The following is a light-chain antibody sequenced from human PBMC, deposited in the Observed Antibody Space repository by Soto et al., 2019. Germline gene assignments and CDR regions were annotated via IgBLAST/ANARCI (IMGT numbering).Light chain of an antibody. Sequence: EIVLSQSPATLSLSPGERATLSCRASQSISTYLAWYQQRPGQAPRLLIYDASKRATGFPARFSGSGSGTDFTLTISSLEPEDFAVYYCQQRSDWPPKFTFGPGIKVDIK. CDR1: QSISTY. CDR3: QQRSDWPPKFT. CDR2: DAS. V-gene: IGKV3-11*01. J-gene: IGKJ3*01.